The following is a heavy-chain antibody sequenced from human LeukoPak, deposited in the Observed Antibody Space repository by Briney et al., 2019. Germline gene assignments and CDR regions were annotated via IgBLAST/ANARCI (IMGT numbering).Heavy chain of an antibody. CDR3: ARDLHYXXAMDV. CDR1: XFTFXXXX. V-gene: IGHV3-23*01. D-gene: IGHD2/OR15-2a*01. CDR2: IGIDNKP. J-gene: IGHJ6*02. Sequence: RLSCXASXFTFXXXXXXWVXXXXGXXXXWVSSIGIDNKPHYSESVKGRFAISRDNSKSMLFLQLNSLRAEDTALYYCARDLHYXXAMDVWGQGTTVXXXS.